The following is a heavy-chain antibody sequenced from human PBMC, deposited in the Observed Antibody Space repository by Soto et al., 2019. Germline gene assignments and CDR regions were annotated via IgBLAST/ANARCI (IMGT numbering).Heavy chain of an antibody. CDR1: GFTFSSYG. J-gene: IGHJ4*02. CDR2: IWYDGSNK. Sequence: PGGSLRLSCAASGFTFSSYGMHWVRQAPGKGLEWVAVIWYDGSNKYYADSVKGRFTISRDNSKNTLYLQMNSLRAEDTAVYYCARGASPAFYYFDYWGQGTLVTVSS. V-gene: IGHV3-33*01. CDR3: ARGASPAFYYFDY.